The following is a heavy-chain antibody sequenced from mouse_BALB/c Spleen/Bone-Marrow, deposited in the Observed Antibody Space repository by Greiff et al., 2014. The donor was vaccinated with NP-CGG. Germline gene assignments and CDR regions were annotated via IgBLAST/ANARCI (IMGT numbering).Heavy chain of an antibody. CDR2: VWGGGIT. J-gene: IGHJ2*01. Sequence: VMLVESGPGLVEPSQSLSITCTVSGFSLTDYGVSWIRQPPGKGLEWLGVVWGGGITYYNSTLKSRLSITKDNSKSQVFLKMISLQTDNTAMYYCAKHETTVGVDYWGQGTTLTVSS. D-gene: IGHD1-1*01. V-gene: IGHV2-6-5*01. CDR1: GFSLTDYG. CDR3: AKHETTVGVDY.